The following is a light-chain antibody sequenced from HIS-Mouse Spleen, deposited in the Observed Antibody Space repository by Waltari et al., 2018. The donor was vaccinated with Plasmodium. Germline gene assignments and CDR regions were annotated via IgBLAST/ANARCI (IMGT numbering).Light chain of an antibody. Sequence: SYELTQPPSVSVSPGQTARITCSGDALPKQYAYWYQQKQGQAPVLVIYKDSERPSGIPGRFSCSSSGTTVTLTISGVQAEDEADYYCQSADSSGTYVVFGGGTKLTVL. CDR2: KDS. J-gene: IGLJ2*01. CDR3: QSADSSGTYVV. CDR1: ALPKQY. V-gene: IGLV3-25*03.